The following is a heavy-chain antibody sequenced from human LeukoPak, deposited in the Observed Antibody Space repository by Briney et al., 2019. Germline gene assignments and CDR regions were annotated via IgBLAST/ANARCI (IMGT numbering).Heavy chain of an antibody. Sequence: GESLQISCKGSGYNFTSYWIGWVRQLPGKGLEWMGIIYPGDSDTRYSPSVQGQLTISADKSISTAYLQWSSLKASDTAMYYCARRGYSGYDYGLFDYWGQGTLVTVSS. J-gene: IGHJ4*02. D-gene: IGHD5-12*01. V-gene: IGHV5-51*01. CDR2: IYPGDSDT. CDR3: ARRGYSGYDYGLFDY. CDR1: GYNFTSYW.